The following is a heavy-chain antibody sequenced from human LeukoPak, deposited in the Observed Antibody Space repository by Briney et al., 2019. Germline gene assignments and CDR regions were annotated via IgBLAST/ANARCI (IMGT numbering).Heavy chain of an antibody. Sequence: PSETPSLTCTVSGGSIRNYYWSWIRQPPGKGLEWIGYIYHTGSTNYNPSLKSRVTISVDTSKNQFSLKLSSVTAADTAVYFCARVDDYNCLDYWGQGTLVTVSS. CDR3: ARVDDYNCLDY. D-gene: IGHD5-24*01. CDR1: GGSIRNYY. J-gene: IGHJ4*02. V-gene: IGHV4-59*03. CDR2: IYHTGST.